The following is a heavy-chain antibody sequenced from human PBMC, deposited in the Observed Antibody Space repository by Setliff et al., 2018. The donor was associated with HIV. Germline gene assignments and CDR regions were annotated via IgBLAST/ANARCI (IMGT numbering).Heavy chain of an antibody. CDR1: GLIFSGYW. J-gene: IGHJ4*02. Sequence: PGGSLRLSCAASGLIFSGYWMSWVRQAPGKGLEWVANIKQDGSEKYYVDSVKGRFTISRDNAKNSLYLQMNSLRAEDTAVYYCATDRGTYWGQGTLVTVSS. D-gene: IGHD1-7*01. V-gene: IGHV3-7*03. CDR3: ATDRGTY. CDR2: IKQDGSEK.